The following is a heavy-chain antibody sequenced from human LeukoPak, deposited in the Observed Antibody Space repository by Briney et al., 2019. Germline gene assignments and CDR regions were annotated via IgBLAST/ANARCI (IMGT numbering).Heavy chain of an antibody. V-gene: IGHV4-61*02. J-gene: IGHJ4*02. D-gene: IGHD6-13*01. Sequence: SETLSLTCTVSGGYISSGSCYWSWIRQPAGTGLEWIGRIYTSGSTNYNPSLKSRVTISVDTSKNQFSLKLSSVTAADTAVYYCARGGGYGSSWSYWGQGTLVTVSS. CDR1: GGYISSGSCY. CDR3: ARGGGYGSSWSY. CDR2: IYTSGST.